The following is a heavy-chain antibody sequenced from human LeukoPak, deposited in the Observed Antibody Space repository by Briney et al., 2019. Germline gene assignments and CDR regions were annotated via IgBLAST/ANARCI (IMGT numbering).Heavy chain of an antibody. V-gene: IGHV1-69*05. CDR1: GGTLSSYA. Sequence: GASVKVSCKASGGTLSSYAISWVRQAPGQGLEWMGRIISIFGTANYAQKFQGRVTITTDESTNTAYMELSSLRSEDTAVYYCARGNWDSSGWYYDYWGQGTLVTVSS. J-gene: IGHJ4*02. CDR3: ARGNWDSSGWYYDY. D-gene: IGHD6-19*01. CDR2: IISIFGTA.